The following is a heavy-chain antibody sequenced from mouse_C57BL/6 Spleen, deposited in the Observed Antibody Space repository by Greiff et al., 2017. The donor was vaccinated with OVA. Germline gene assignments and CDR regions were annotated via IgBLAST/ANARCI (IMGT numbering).Heavy chain of an antibody. CDR3: ARRSYYSNSYYAMDY. Sequence: EVKLMESGAELVKPGASVKLSCTASGFNIKDYYMHWVKQRTEQGLEWIGRIDPEDGETKYAPKFQGKATITADTSSNTAYLQLSSLTSEDTAVYYCARRSYYSNSYYAMDYWGQGTSVTVSS. D-gene: IGHD2-5*01. CDR1: GFNIKDYY. J-gene: IGHJ4*01. V-gene: IGHV14-2*01. CDR2: IDPEDGET.